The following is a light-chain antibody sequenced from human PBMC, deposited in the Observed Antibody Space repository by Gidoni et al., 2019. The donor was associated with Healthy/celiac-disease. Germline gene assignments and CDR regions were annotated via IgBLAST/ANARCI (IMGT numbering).Light chain of an antibody. J-gene: IGKJ2*01. V-gene: IGKV1-5*03. CDR1: QSISSW. CDR3: QQYNSYPYT. Sequence: DIQITHSPSTLSASVGDRVTIPCRASQSISSWLAWYQQKPGNAPKLLIYTASSLESGVPARFSGSGSGTEFTLTISSLQSDDFATYYCQQYNSYPYTFGQGTKLEIK. CDR2: TAS.